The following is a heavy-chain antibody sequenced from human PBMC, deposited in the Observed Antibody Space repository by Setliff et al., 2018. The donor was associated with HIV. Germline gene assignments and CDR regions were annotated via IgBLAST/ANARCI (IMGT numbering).Heavy chain of an antibody. CDR3: ARVPYSSGY. CDR2: FDPEKGEP. V-gene: IGHV1-24*01. J-gene: IGHJ4*02. CDR1: GYTLTKLS. Sequence: RASVKVSCKVSGYTLTKLSIHWVRQAPGKGLEWMGGFDPEKGEPVYAQKLQGRVTMTDDTSTDTAYMELSSLRSEDTAVYYCARVPYSSGYWGQGTLVTSPQ. D-gene: IGHD6-19*01.